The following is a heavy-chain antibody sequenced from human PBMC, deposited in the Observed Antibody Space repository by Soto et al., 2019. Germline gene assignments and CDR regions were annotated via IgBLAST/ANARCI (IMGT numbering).Heavy chain of an antibody. V-gene: IGHV4-59*01. CDR1: GGSIDSYY. Sequence: SETLSLTCTVSGGSIDSYYWSWIWQPPAKGLELIGYIYYSGSTNYNPSLNSRGSISVYTSKNQFSLKLSSVTAAGTAVYYCARGTGAVTMVRGCDLNGSGMDVWGQGTPVTVSS. CDR3: ARGTGAVTMVRGCDLNGSGMDV. J-gene: IGHJ6*02. D-gene: IGHD3-10*01. CDR2: IYYSGST.